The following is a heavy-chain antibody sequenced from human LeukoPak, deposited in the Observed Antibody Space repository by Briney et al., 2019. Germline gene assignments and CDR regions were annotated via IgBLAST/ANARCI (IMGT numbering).Heavy chain of an antibody. CDR1: GFTFSSYS. CDR2: ISSSSSHI. CDR3: ANTILTGAL. J-gene: IGHJ4*02. Sequence: GGSLRLSCAASGFTFSSYSMNWVRQAPGKGLEWVSSISSSSSHIYYADSVKGRFTISRDNAKNSLYLQMNSLRAEDTAVYYCANTILTGALWGQGTLVTVSS. V-gene: IGHV3-21*01. D-gene: IGHD2-2*02.